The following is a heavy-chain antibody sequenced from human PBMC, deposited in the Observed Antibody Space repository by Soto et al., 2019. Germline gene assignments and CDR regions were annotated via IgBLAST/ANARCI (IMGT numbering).Heavy chain of an antibody. CDR1: GGSISSSSYY. Sequence: PSETLSLTCTVSGGSISSSSYYWGWIRQPPGKGLEWIGSIYYSGSTYYNPSLKSRVTISVDTSKNQFSLKLSSVTAADTAVYYCARAGGGRFGEPYYFDYWGQGTLVTVSS. J-gene: IGHJ4*02. CDR2: IYYSGST. V-gene: IGHV4-39*01. CDR3: ARAGGGRFGEPYYFDY. D-gene: IGHD3-10*01.